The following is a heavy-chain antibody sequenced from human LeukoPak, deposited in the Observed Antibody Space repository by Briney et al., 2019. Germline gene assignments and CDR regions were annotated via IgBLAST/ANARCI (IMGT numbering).Heavy chain of an antibody. V-gene: IGHV4-34*01. CDR3: ARGRASSSWFDP. CDR1: GGSFSGYY. Sequence: PSETLSLTCAVYGGSFSGYYWSWIRQPPGKGLDWIGEINHSGSTNYNPSLKSRVTISVDTSKNQFSLKLSSVTAADTAVYYCARGRASSSWFDPWGQGTLVTVSS. J-gene: IGHJ5*02. CDR2: INHSGST.